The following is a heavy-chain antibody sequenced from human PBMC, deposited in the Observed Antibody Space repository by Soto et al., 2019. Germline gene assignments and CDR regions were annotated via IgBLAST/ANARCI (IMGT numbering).Heavy chain of an antibody. V-gene: IGHV4-30-4*01. D-gene: IGHD1-1*01. J-gene: IGHJ4*03. CDR3: ARVPYYNYAVQDC. CDR2: IYYSGST. Sequence: PSETLALTCTVSGGSISGGDYYWSWIRQPPGQGLEWIGYIYYSGSTYYNPSLKSRVTISVDTSKNQFSLKLSSVTAADTAVYYWARVPYYNYAVQDCCGHGAMVTVAS. CDR1: GGSISGGDYY.